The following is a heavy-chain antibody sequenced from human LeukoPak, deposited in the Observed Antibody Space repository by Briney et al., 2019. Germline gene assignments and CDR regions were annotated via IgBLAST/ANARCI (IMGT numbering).Heavy chain of an antibody. CDR2: IYPDDSDT. V-gene: IGHV5-51*01. D-gene: IGHD5-24*01. CDR1: GYSFTTYW. J-gene: IGHJ4*02. CDR3: ARQHMATFDY. Sequence: GESLKISCKGSGYSFTTYWIGWVRQMPGKGLEWMGIIYPDDSDTTYSPSFQGQVTISADTSTNTAYLQWSSLKASDTAIYYCARQHMATFDYWGQGTLVTVSS.